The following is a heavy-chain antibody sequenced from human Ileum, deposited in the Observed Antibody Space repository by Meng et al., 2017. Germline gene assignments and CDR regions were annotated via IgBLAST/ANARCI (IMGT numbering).Heavy chain of an antibody. CDR1: GDSISTTNW. J-gene: IGHJ4*02. D-gene: IGHD4-23*01. CDR3: AANSGKKMHS. CDR2: IYHSGLV. V-gene: IGHV4-4*02. Sequence: QVQLQASGPGLVKPSGTLPLTCAVSGDSISTTNWWNWVRQPPGEGLEWIGEIYHSGLVNYNLSLKSRVTLSIDKSKNQFSLKLISVTAADTGVYYCAANSGKKMHSWGQGTLVTVSS.